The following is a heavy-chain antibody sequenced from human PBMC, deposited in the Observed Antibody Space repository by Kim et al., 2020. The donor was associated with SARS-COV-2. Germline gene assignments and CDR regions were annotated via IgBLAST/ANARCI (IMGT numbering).Heavy chain of an antibody. D-gene: IGHD2-2*01. V-gene: IGHV3-11*04. J-gene: IGHJ6*02. Sequence: KGRFTISRDNAKNSLYLQMNSLRAEDTAVYYCARGSYCSSTSCESGGMDVWGQGTTVTVSS. CDR3: ARGSYCSSTSCESGGMDV.